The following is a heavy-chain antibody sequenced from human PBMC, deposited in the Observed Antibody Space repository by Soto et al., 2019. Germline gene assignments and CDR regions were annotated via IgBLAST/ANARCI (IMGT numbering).Heavy chain of an antibody. CDR1: GASISSGGYS. V-gene: IGHV4-30-2*01. CDR2: VFHSGST. J-gene: IGHJ4*02. Sequence: TLSLTCSVSGASISSGGYSWSWIRQPPGKGLEWIGYVFHSGSTHYNPSLKSRVTISVDRSRNQFSLKLSSVTAADTAVYYCAREGTGFVFDYWGQGTLVTVYS. D-gene: IGHD1-1*01. CDR3: AREGTGFVFDY.